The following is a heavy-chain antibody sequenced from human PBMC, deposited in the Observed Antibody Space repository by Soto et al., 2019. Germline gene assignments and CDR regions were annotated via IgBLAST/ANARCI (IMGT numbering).Heavy chain of an antibody. J-gene: IGHJ4*02. Sequence: SETLSLTCTVSGGSISSYYWSWIRQPPGKGLEWIGYIYYSGSTNYNPSLKSRVTISVDTSKNQFSLKLSSVTAADTVVYYCARHGGLYNWNYYFDYWGQGTLVTVSS. CDR2: IYYSGST. D-gene: IGHD1-7*01. CDR3: ARHGGLYNWNYYFDY. V-gene: IGHV4-59*08. CDR1: GGSISSYY.